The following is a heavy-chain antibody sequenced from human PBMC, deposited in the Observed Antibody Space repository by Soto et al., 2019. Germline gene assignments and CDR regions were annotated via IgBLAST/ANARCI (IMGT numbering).Heavy chain of an antibody. CDR1: GGSVSSGSYY. D-gene: IGHD3-3*01. Sequence: SETLSLTCTVSGGSVSSGSYYWSWIRQPPGKGLEWIGYIYYSGSTNYNPSLKSRVTISVDTSKNQFSLKLSSVTAADTAVYYCARIIITIFRVVTSFDPWGQGTLVTVSS. J-gene: IGHJ5*02. V-gene: IGHV4-61*01. CDR2: IYYSGST. CDR3: ARIIITIFRVVTSFDP.